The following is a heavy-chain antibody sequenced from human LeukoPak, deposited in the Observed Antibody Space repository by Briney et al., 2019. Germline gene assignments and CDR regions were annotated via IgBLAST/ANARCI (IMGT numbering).Heavy chain of an antibody. D-gene: IGHD1-26*01. CDR3: ARDFQSGSYYTTPWGY. CDR1: GGTFSSYA. V-gene: IGHV1-69*04. Sequence: SVKVSCKASGGTFSSYAISWVRQAPGQGLEWMGRIIPILGIANYAQKFQGRVTITADKSTSTAYMELSSLRSEDTAVYYCARDFQSGSYYTTPWGYWGQGTLVTVSS. CDR2: IIPILGIA. J-gene: IGHJ4*02.